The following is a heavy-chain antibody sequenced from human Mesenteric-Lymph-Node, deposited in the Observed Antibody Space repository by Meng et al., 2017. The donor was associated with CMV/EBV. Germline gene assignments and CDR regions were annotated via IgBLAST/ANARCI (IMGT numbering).Heavy chain of an antibody. D-gene: IGHD3-22*01. J-gene: IGHJ5*02. CDR3: ARGGYYDSNNWFDP. Sequence: GESLKISCAASGFTFRNYAMTWVRQAPGKGLEWVSTISGSGASTYYADSVKGRFTISRDNSKNTLYLQMNSLRAEDTAVYYCARGGYYDSNNWFDPWGQGTLVTVSS. CDR1: GFTFRNYA. CDR2: ISGSGAST. V-gene: IGHV3-23*01.